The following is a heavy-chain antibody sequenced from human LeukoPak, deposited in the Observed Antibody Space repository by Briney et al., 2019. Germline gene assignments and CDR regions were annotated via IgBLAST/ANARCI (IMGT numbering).Heavy chain of an antibody. CDR3: ASRKDTPHLPDY. Sequence: GGSLRLSCAASGFTFSSYAMHWVRQAPGKGLEWVAVISYDGSNKYYADSVKGRFTISRDNSKNTLYLQMNSLRAEGTAVYYCASRKDTPHLPDYWGQGTLVTVSS. CDR1: GFTFSSYA. J-gene: IGHJ4*02. V-gene: IGHV3-30-3*01. CDR2: ISYDGSNK. D-gene: IGHD5-18*01.